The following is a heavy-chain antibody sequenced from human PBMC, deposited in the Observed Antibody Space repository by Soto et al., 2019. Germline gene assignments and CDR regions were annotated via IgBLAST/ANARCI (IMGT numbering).Heavy chain of an antibody. CDR2: IYYTGST. CDR3: ARDDSFYGEPGYGMNV. Sequence: QVQLQESGPGLVEASQTLSLTCTVSGATISSGGFYWSWIRQRPGKGLEWIGHIYYTGSTYYNPSLNSRVTISVDMSRNQVSLKLRSVTAADTAKYFCARDDSFYGEPGYGMNVWGQGTTVTVSS. D-gene: IGHD4-17*01. CDR1: GATISSGGFY. J-gene: IGHJ6*02. V-gene: IGHV4-31*03.